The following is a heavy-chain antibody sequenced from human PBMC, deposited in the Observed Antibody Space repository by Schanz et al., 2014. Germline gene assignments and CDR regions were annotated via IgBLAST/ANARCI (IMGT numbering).Heavy chain of an antibody. CDR2: ISSASSTI. CDR3: ARAGYDADNWFDP. CDR1: GFTFSSYS. J-gene: IGHJ5*02. Sequence: EEQLVESGGGLVKPGGSLRLSCAASGFTFSSYSMNWVRQAPGKGLEWVSYISSASSTINYADSVKGRFTISRDNAKNSLFLQMNSLRAEDTAVYYCARAGYDADNWFDPWGQGTLVTVSS. D-gene: IGHD2-2*01. V-gene: IGHV3-48*01.